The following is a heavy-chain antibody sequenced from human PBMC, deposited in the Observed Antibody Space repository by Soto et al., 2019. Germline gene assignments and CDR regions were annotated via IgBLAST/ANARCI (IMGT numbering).Heavy chain of an antibody. CDR2: IYYAGTT. V-gene: IGHV4-59*08. J-gene: IGHJ4*02. Sequence: QVQLQESGPGLVKPSETLSLPCSVSGASMSSYYWDWFRRAPGKRLEWIGYIYYAGTTSYNPSLKSLVSSSIETSRSQISLRFISVTAADRAVDYYGSLGGDNQAFDQWCRGTLVSVSS. CDR1: GASMSSYY. D-gene: IGHD2-21*01. CDR3: GSLGGDNQAFDQ.